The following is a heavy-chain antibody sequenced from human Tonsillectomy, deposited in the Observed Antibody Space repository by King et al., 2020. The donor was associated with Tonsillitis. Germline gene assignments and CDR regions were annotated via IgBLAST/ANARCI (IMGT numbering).Heavy chain of an antibody. D-gene: IGHD3-22*01. Sequence: VQLQQSGPGLVKPSQTLSLTCAISGESVSSNSAAWNWIRQSPSRGLEWLGRTYYRSKWYNDYAVSVKGRITLNADTSKNQVSLQLKSVTPEDTAVYYCARESYYYDRSGFYSRDYWGQGTLVPVSS. J-gene: IGHJ4*02. CDR3: ARESYYYDRSGFYSRDY. CDR2: TYYRSKWYN. V-gene: IGHV6-1*01. CDR1: GESVSSNSAA.